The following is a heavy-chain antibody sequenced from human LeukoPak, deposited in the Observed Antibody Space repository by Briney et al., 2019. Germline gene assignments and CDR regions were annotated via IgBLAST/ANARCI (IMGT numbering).Heavy chain of an antibody. D-gene: IGHD6-19*01. CDR3: ARGFRYSTGWYYFDQ. V-gene: IGHV3-43*01. CDR2: ISWDGGNT. Sequence: PGGSLRLSCAASGFAFGHYTMHWVRQAPGKGLEWVSLISWDGGNTYCADSVKGRFTISRDNSKNTLYLQMNSLRAEDTAIYYCARGFRYSTGWYYFDQWGQGTLVTVSS. J-gene: IGHJ4*02. CDR1: GFAFGHYT.